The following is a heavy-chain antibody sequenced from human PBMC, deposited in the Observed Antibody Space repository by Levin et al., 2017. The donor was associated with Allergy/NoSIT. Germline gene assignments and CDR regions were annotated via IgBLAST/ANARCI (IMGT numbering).Heavy chain of an antibody. CDR3: ARGPMFQPRAARTRFDY. CDR1: GGSFSGYY. D-gene: IGHD6-6*01. J-gene: IGHJ4*02. V-gene: IGHV4-34*01. CDR2: INHSGST. Sequence: SETLSLTCAVYGGSFSGYYWSWIRQPPGKGLEWIGEINHSGSTNYNPSLKSRVTISVDTSKNQFSLKLSSVTAADTAVYYCARGPMFQPRAARTRFDYWGQGTLVTVSS.